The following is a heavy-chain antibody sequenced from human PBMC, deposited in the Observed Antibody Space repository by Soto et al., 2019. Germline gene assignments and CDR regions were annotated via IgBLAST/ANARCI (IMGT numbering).Heavy chain of an antibody. CDR3: AREAYYSSTSCFDY. V-gene: IGHV1-3*01. CDR1: GYTFTSYA. Sequence: ASVKVSCKASGYTFTSYAMHWVLQAPGQRLEWMGWINAGNGNTKYSQKVQGRVTITRDTSASTAYMELSSLRSEDTAVYYCAREAYYSSTSCFDYWGQGTLVTVSS. D-gene: IGHD2-2*01. J-gene: IGHJ4*02. CDR2: INAGNGNT.